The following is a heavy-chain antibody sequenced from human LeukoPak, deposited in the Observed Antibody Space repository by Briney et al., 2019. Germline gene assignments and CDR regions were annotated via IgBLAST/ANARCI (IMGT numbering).Heavy chain of an antibody. V-gene: IGHV3-7*01. CDR3: ARLTETTGFDY. J-gene: IGHJ4*02. CDR2: IKQDGSDK. Sequence: GGSLRLSCAASGFPFSSYWMSWVRQAPGKGLEWVANIKQDGSDKYYVDSVKGRFTISRDNAKNSLYLQLNSLRADDTAVYYCARLTETTGFDYWGQGTLVTVSS. CDR1: GFPFSSYW. D-gene: IGHD1-1*01.